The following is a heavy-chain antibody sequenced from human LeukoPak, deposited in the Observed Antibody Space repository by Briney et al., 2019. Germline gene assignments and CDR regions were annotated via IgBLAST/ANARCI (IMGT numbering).Heavy chain of an antibody. J-gene: IGHJ5*02. CDR1: GYSISSGYY. Sequence: WETLSLTCAVSGYSISSGYYWGCIRQPPGKGLEWTGSIYHSGSTYYNPSVKSRVTISVDTSKNQFSLKLSSVTAADTAVYYCARRTVGYCTNGVCSDWFDLWAQGTLVTVSS. V-gene: IGHV4-38-2*01. CDR2: IYHSGST. D-gene: IGHD2-8*01. CDR3: ARRTVGYCTNGVCSDWFDL.